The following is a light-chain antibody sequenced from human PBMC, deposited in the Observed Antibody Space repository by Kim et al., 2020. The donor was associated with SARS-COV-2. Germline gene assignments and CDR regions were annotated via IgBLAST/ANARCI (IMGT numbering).Light chain of an antibody. V-gene: IGLV1-51*01. CDR2: GNN. CDR3: GTWDSSLSVVV. Sequence: GQKVTISCSGSSSNIGNNYVSWYQQLPGTAPKRLVYGNNKRPSGIPDRFSGSKSGTSATLGITGLQTGDEADYYCGTWDSSLSVVVFGGGTQLTVL. CDR1: SSNIGNNY. J-gene: IGLJ2*01.